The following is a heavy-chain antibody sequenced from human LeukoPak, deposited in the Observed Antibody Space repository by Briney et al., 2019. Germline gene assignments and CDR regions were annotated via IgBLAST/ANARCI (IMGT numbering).Heavy chain of an antibody. CDR3: ATAPLSPRSSWYYDS. D-gene: IGHD6-13*01. CDR1: DGSIGSSSYY. CDR2: IYYSGNT. V-gene: IGHV4-39*07. J-gene: IGHJ4*02. Sequence: SETLSLTCTVSDGSIGSSSYYWAWIRQPPGKGLEWIGTIYYSGNTYYNSSLKSRVTISVDTSKNQFSLKLRSVTAADTAVYYCATAPLSPRSSWYYDSWGQGTPVTVSS.